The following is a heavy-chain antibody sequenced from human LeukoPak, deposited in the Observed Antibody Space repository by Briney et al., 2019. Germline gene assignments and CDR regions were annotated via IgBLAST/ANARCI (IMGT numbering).Heavy chain of an antibody. CDR3: ARAHLPWNYVDWFDP. D-gene: IGHD1-7*01. J-gene: IGHJ5*02. Sequence: GGSLRLSCAASGFTFSSYWMSWVRQAPGKGLEWVANIKQDGSEKYYVDSVKGRFTISRDNAKNSLYLQMNSLRAEDTAVYYCARAHLPWNYVDWFDPWGQGTLITVSS. CDR1: GFTFSSYW. V-gene: IGHV3-7*01. CDR2: IKQDGSEK.